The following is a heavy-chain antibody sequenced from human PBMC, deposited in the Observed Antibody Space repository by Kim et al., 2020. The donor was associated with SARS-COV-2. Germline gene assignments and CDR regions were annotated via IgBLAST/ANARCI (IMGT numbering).Heavy chain of an antibody. D-gene: IGHD6-19*01. J-gene: IGHJ4*02. CDR3: AKLGGWGGWYVADY. CDR2: ISWNSGSI. Sequence: GGSLRLSCAASGFTFDDYAMHWVRQAPGKGLEWVSGISWNSGSIGYADSVKGRFIISRDNAKNSLYLQMNSPRAEDTALYYGAKLGGWGGWYVADYWGQGTLVTVSS. CDR1: GFTFDDYA. V-gene: IGHV3-9*01.